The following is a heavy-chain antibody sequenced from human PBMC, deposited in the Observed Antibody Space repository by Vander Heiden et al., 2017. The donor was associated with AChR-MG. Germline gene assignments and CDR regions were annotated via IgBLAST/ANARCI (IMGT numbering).Heavy chain of an antibody. D-gene: IGHD2-15*01. CDR1: GYSFTSYW. CDR2: IYPGDSDT. J-gene: IGHJ6*02. CDR3: ARRLLAEGYYYYGMDV. Sequence: EVQLVQSGAEVTKPGEALKISCKGAGYSFTSYWIGWVRQMPGKGLEWMGIIYPGDSDTRYSPSFQGQVTISADKSISTAYLQWSSLKASDTAMYYCARRLLAEGYYYYGMDVWGQGTTVTVSS. V-gene: IGHV5-51*01.